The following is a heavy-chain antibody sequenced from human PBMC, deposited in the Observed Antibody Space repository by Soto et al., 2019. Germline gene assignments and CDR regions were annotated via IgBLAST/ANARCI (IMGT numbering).Heavy chain of an antibody. CDR3: ARDTYYDFWSGYDIYYYYGMDV. J-gene: IGHJ6*02. V-gene: IGHV1-18*01. Sequence: ASVKVSCKASGYTFTSYGISWVRQAPGQGLEWMGWISAYNGNTNYAQKLQGRVTMTTDTSTSTAYMELRSLRSDDTAVYYCARDTYYDFWSGYDIYYYYGMDVWGQGTTVTVSS. D-gene: IGHD3-3*01. CDR2: ISAYNGNT. CDR1: GYTFTSYG.